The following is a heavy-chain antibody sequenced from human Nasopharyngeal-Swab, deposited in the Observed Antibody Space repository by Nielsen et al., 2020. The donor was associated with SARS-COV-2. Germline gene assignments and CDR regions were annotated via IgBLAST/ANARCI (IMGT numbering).Heavy chain of an antibody. Sequence: GESLKISCAAFGFTFSSYAMSWVRQAPGKGLEWVSAISGSGGSTYYADSVKGRFTISRDNSKNTLYLQMNSLRAEDTAVYYCAKDPGYSGYDYGNYFDYWGQGTLVTVSS. CDR2: ISGSGGST. J-gene: IGHJ4*02. CDR1: GFTFSSYA. V-gene: IGHV3-23*01. D-gene: IGHD5-12*01. CDR3: AKDPGYSGYDYGNYFDY.